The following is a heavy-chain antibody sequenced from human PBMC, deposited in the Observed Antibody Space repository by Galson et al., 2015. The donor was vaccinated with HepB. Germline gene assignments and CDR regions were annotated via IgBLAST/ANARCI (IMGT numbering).Heavy chain of an antibody. V-gene: IGHV3-23*01. CDR3: AKDCAPDY. CDR2: IGGGDGGP. Sequence: SLRLSCAASGFTFINYAMMWVRQAPGKGLEWVSAIGGGDGGPHYADPVKGRFTISRDNSENMLYLKMNSLTTEDTAIYYCAKDCAPDYWGQGTLVTGPS. CDR1: GFTFINYA. J-gene: IGHJ4*02.